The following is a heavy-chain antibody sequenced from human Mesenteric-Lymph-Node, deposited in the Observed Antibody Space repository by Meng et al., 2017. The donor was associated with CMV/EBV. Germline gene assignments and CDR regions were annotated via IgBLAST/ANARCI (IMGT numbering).Heavy chain of an antibody. V-gene: IGHV3-21*01. CDR2: ISSSSSYT. D-gene: IGHD3-3*01. Sequence: FTFSSYSMNWVRQAPGKGLEWVSSISSSSSYTYYADSVKGRFTISRDNAKNSLYLQMNSLRAEDTAVYYCAREHFVFIPDINRFFDYWGPGTLVTVSS. CDR1: FTFSSYS. CDR3: AREHFVFIPDINRFFDY. J-gene: IGHJ4*02.